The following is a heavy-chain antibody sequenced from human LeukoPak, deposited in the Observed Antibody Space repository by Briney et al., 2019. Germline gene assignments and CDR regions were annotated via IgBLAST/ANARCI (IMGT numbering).Heavy chain of an antibody. D-gene: IGHD6-19*01. CDR3: ARGTGQWLVFDY. CDR2: IYYSGST. Sequence: PSETLSLTCTVSGGSISSYYWSWIRQPPGKGLEWIGYIYYSGSTNYNPSLKSRVTISVDTSKNQFSLKLSSVTAADTAVYYRARGTGQWLVFDYWGQGTLVTVSS. CDR1: GGSISSYY. V-gene: IGHV4-59*01. J-gene: IGHJ4*02.